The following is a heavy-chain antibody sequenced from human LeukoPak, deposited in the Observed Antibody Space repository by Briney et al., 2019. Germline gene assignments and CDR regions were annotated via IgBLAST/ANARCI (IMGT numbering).Heavy chain of an antibody. CDR3: ARRGYSYGHNTNWFDP. CDR1: GYSFTSYW. J-gene: IGHJ5*02. V-gene: IGHV5-51*01. D-gene: IGHD5-18*01. CDR2: IYPGDSDT. Sequence: GESLKISCKGSGYSFTSYWIGWVRQMPGKGLEWMGIIYPGDSDTRYSPSFQGQFTISADKSITTAYLQWSSLKASDTAMYYCARRGYSYGHNTNWFDPWGQGTLVTVSS.